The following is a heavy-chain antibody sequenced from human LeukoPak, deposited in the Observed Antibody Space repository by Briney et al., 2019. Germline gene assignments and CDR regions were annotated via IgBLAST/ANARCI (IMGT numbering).Heavy chain of an antibody. V-gene: IGHV3-7*04. D-gene: IGHD6-19*01. CDR2: IKQDGSDK. Sequence: GGSLRLSCAASRFTFSNYWMHWVRQAPGKGLEWVAHIKQDGSDKYYVDSVKGRFTISRDNAKNSLYLHMNSLRVDDTAVYYCARAVAGVSGIADIWGQGTVVTVSS. J-gene: IGHJ3*02. CDR3: ARAVAGVSGIADI. CDR1: RFTFSNYW.